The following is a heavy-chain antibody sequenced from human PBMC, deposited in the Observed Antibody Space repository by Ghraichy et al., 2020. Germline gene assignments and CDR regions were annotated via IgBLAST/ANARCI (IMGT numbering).Heavy chain of an antibody. CDR3: AKSVAAADPEALY. Sequence: GESLNISCAASGFTFSSYGMHWVRQAPGKGLEWVAVISYDGSNKYYADSVKGRFTISRDNSKNTLYLQMNSLRAEDTAVYYCAKSVAAADPEALYWGQGTLVTVSS. J-gene: IGHJ4*02. V-gene: IGHV3-30*18. D-gene: IGHD6-13*01. CDR2: ISYDGSNK. CDR1: GFTFSSYG.